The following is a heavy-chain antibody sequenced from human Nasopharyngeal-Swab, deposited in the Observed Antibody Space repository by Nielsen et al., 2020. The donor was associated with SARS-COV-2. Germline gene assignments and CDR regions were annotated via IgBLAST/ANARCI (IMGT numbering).Heavy chain of an antibody. CDR2: INHSGST. Sequence: SETLSLTCAVSGGSFTAYYWGWIRQPPGKGLEWIGEINHSGSTTYNPSHKRRVTISVDTSKNQFSLRLTSVTAADTAVYYCAKEGATGWFDPCGQGTLVTVSS. CDR1: GGSFTAYY. V-gene: IGHV4-34*01. J-gene: IGHJ5*02. CDR3: AKEGATGWFDP.